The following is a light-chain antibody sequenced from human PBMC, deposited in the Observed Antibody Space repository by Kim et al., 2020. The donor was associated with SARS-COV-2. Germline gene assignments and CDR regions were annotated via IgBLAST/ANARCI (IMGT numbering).Light chain of an antibody. CDR3: CSYGGSSAFRV. J-gene: IGLJ3*02. Sequence: QSFTLSCTETSSGVGSYDLVSWYQQHPGKVPTLMIYDVSKRPSGVSNRFSGSKSGNTASLTISGLQAEDEADYYCCSYGGSSAFRVFGGGTQLTVL. V-gene: IGLV2-23*02. CDR1: SSGVGSYDL. CDR2: DVS.